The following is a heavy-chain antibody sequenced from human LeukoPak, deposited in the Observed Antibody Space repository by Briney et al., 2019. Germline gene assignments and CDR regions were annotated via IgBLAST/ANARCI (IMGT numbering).Heavy chain of an antibody. D-gene: IGHD1-7*01. Sequence: PSETLSLTCTVSGGSISSYYWSWIRQPAGKGLEWIWRIYTSGSTNYNPSLKSRVTMSVDTSKNQFSLKLSSVTAADTAVYYCARVVVELRGDYYYYMDVWGKGTTVTVSS. CDR3: ARVVVELRGDYYYYMDV. J-gene: IGHJ6*03. CDR2: IYTSGST. CDR1: GGSISSYY. V-gene: IGHV4-4*07.